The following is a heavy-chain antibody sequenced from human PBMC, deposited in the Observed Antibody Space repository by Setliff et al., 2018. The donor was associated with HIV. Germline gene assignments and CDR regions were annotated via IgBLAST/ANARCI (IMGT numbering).Heavy chain of an antibody. J-gene: IGHJ4*02. CDR2: FDPEDGDT. Sequence: ASVKVSCKVSGYTLSEFSMHWVRQAPGKGLEWMGRFDPEDGDTLYAQNFQGRVTMTEDPPTDTAYLELSGLRFEDTAVYYCATLKEQWLSEGGFDYWGQGTLVTVSS. CDR3: ATLKEQWLSEGGFDY. D-gene: IGHD6-19*01. V-gene: IGHV1-24*01. CDR1: GYTLSEFS.